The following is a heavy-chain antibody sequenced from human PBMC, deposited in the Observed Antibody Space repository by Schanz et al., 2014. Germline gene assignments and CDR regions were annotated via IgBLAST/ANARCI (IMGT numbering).Heavy chain of an antibody. CDR3: ARDRGYDFSFDP. Sequence: QVQLQESGPGLVKSSETLSLTCTVSGGSISSFYWGWTREPAGKGREWIARIYTSGSTNYNPSLKSRFTMSLDTSKTQFSLTLRSVTAADTAVYYCARDRGYDFSFDPWGQGTLVTVSS. D-gene: IGHD3-3*01. CDR2: IYTSGST. V-gene: IGHV4-4*07. J-gene: IGHJ5*02. CDR1: GGSISSFY.